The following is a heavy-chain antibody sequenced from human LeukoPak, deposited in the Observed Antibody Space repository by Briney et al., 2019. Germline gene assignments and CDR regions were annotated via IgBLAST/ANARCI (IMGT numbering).Heavy chain of an antibody. CDR3: ARARGYFDN. D-gene: IGHD3-10*01. V-gene: IGHV6-1*01. CDR2: TFYRSKWHN. J-gene: IGHJ4*02. Sequence: SQTLSLTCAISGDSVSSKSAAWDWITQSPSRGLEWLGRTFYRSKWHNDYAVSVKSRITINPDTSKNQFSLQLNSVTPDDTAVYYCARARGYFDNWGQGTLVTVSS. CDR1: GDSVSSKSAA.